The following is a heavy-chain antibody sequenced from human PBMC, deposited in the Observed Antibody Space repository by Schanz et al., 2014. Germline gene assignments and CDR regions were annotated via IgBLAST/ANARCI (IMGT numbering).Heavy chain of an antibody. CDR3: ARVLGSEALRNFDWTDYNYYGMDV. Sequence: QVQLVESGGGVVQPGRSLRLSCAGSGFSFSDYGMHWVRQAPGRGLEWVAVISYHGSERYYADSVKGRFTISRDNSKNTLYLQMNSLRTEDTAVYFCARVLGSEALRNFDWTDYNYYGMDVWGQGTTVTVSS. V-gene: IGHV3-30*03. J-gene: IGHJ6*02. CDR1: GFSFSDYG. CDR2: ISYHGSER. D-gene: IGHD3-9*01.